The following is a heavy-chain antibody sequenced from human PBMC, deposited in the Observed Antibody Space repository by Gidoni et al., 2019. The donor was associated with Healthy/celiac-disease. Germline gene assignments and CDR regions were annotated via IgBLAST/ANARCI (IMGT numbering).Heavy chain of an antibody. J-gene: IGHJ6*02. CDR1: GFTFSNAW. CDR2: IKSKTDGGTT. D-gene: IGHD3-3*01. CDR3: TTNTPITIFGVVIDGMDV. V-gene: IGHV3-15*01. Sequence: EVQLVESGGGLVKPGGSLRLSCAASGFTFSNAWLSWVRQAPGKGLEWVGRIKSKTDGGTTDYAAPVKGRFTISRDDSKNTLYLQMNSLKTEDTAVYYCTTNTPITIFGVVIDGMDVWGQGTTVTVSS.